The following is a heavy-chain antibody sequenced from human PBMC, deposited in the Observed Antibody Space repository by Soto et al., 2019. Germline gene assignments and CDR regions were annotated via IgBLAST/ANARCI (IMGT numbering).Heavy chain of an antibody. CDR2: IDYSGST. CDR3: ARIAKQGARLDF. D-gene: IGHD1-26*01. CDR1: GYSISSGGYY. V-gene: IGHV4-31*03. J-gene: IGHJ4*02. Sequence: QVQLQESGSGLVKPSQTLSLTCTVSGYSISSGGYYWSWIRQHPGKGLEWIGYIDYSGSTYYNPSLKSRVTMSLDTSKNQFSLNLSSVTAADAAMFYCARIAKQGARLDFWGQGTLVTVSS.